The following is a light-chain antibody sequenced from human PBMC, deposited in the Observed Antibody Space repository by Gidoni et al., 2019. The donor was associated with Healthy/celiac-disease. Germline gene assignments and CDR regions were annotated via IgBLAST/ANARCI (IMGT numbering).Light chain of an antibody. CDR3: QQSYSTPRLT. Sequence: DIQMTQSPSSLSASVGDRVTITCRASQSISSYLNWYQQKPGKAPKRLIYAASSLQSGVPSRFSGSGSGTDFTLPISSLQPEDFATYYCQQSYSTPRLTFXGXTKVEIK. CDR2: AAS. J-gene: IGKJ4*01. CDR1: QSISSY. V-gene: IGKV1-39*01.